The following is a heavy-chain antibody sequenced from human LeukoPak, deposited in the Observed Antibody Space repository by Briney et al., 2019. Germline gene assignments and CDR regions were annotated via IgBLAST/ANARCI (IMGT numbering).Heavy chain of an antibody. CDR2: IIPIFGTT. CDR3: ARRSCGGVCQRSDYYYYGMDV. D-gene: IGHD2-21*02. V-gene: IGHV1-69*13. Sequence: ASVKVSCKASGGTFSSYAISWVRQAPGQGLEWMGGIIPIFGTTTYAQKFQGRVTITADESTSAVYLELSSLRSEDTAVYYCARRSCGGVCQRSDYYYYGMDVWGQGTTVTVSS. CDR1: GGTFSSYA. J-gene: IGHJ6*02.